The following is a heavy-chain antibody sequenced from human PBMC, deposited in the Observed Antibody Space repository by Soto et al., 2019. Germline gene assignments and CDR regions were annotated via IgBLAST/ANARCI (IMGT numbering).Heavy chain of an antibody. CDR3: ARVSRVTSYYYYYYMDV. CDR2: IWYDGSNK. J-gene: IGHJ6*03. Sequence: GGSLRLSCAASGFTFSSYGMHWVRQAPGKGLEWVAVIWYDGSNKYYADSVKGRFTISRDNSKNTLYLQMNSLRAEDTAVYYCARVSRVTSYYYYYYMDVSGKGTTVSVSS. CDR1: GFTFSSYG. D-gene: IGHD2-21*02. V-gene: IGHV3-33*01.